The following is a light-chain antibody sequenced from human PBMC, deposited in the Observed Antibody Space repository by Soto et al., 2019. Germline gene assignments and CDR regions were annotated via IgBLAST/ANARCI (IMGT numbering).Light chain of an antibody. J-gene: IGKJ3*01. CDR3: HQYDTVPYA. CDR2: DAS. Sequence: DTQMTQSPSSLSASVGDRVTITCQASHDINNFLNWYQHRPGKAPKLLIYDASNLETGVPSRFSGSGSGTHFTFTINSLQPEDVATYYCHQYDTVPYAFGPGTKVDLK. V-gene: IGKV1-33*01. CDR1: HDINNF.